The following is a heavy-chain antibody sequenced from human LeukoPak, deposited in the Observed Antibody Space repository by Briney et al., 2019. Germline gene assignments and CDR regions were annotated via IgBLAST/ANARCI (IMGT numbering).Heavy chain of an antibody. J-gene: IGHJ3*01. D-gene: IGHD2-15*01. CDR3: AREDCSGGSCYSMSLAPVFHVFDV. CDR1: EYTFTGYY. CDR2: INPNIGVT. Sequence: GASVNASGNPSEYTFTGYYMNWVRQAPGQGLEWMGGINPNIGVTEYAPKLQSRVTMTTETSKSTAYMELRSMRSDDTAVYYCAREDCSGGSCYSMSLAPVFHVFDVWGQGTMVTASS. V-gene: IGHV1-2*02.